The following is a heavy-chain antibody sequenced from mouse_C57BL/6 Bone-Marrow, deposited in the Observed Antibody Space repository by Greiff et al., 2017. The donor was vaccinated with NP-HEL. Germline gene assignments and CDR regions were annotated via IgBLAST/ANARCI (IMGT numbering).Heavy chain of an antibody. J-gene: IGHJ3*01. Sequence: EVQGVESGGGLVQPKGSLKLSCAASGFSFNTYAMNWVRQAPGKGLEWVARIRSKSNNYATYYADSVKDRFTISRDDSESMLYLQMNNLKTEDTAMYYCVRRDYDEWDWFAYWGQGTLVTVSA. CDR1: GFSFNTYA. CDR3: VRRDYDEWDWFAY. V-gene: IGHV10-1*01. CDR2: IRSKSNNYAT. D-gene: IGHD2-4*01.